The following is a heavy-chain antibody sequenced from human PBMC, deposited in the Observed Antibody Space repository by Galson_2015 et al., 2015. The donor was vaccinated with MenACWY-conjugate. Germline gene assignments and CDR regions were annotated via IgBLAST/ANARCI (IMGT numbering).Heavy chain of an antibody. CDR1: GGSISSSNFC. Sequence: ETLSLTCTVSGGSISSSNFCWGWIRQPPGKGLEWIGSICYTGNTYYNPSLKSRLTISVVTSKNLLSLKLSSVTAADTAVYYCARPREGLGVTGTKDGMDVWGQGTTVIVSS. V-gene: IGHV4-39*07. J-gene: IGHJ6*02. CDR3: ARPREGLGVTGTKDGMDV. D-gene: IGHD3-3*01. CDR2: ICYTGNT.